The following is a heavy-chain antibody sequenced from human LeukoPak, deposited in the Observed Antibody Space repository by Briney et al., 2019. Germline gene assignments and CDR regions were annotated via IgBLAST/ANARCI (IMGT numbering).Heavy chain of an antibody. CDR1: GDSVSSKSAS. Sequence: PSETLSLTCAISGDSVSSKSASWNWLRQSPSRGLEWLGRTYSRSKWFNDYAVSVKSRITINPDTSKNQFSLHLTSVTPDDTAVYYCARGTGSLDYWGQGTLVTVSS. J-gene: IGHJ4*02. D-gene: IGHD1-26*01. V-gene: IGHV6-1*01. CDR3: ARGTGSLDY. CDR2: TYSRSKWFN.